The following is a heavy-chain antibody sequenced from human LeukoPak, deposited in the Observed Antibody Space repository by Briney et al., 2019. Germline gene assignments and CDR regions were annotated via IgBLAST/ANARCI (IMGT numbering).Heavy chain of an antibody. V-gene: IGHV1-2*02. Sequence: GASVKVSCKASGYTFTGYYMHWVRQAPGQGLEWMGWINPNSGGTNYAQKFQGRVTMTRDTSISTAYMELSRLRSDDTAVYYCARDLVGYGGNSRSWGQGTLVTVSS. D-gene: IGHD4-23*01. CDR3: ARDLVGYGGNSRS. J-gene: IGHJ5*02. CDR2: INPNSGGT. CDR1: GYTFTGYY.